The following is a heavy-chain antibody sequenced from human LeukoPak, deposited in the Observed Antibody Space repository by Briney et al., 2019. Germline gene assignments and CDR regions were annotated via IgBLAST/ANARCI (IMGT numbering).Heavy chain of an antibody. V-gene: IGHV4-4*02. D-gene: IGHD2-15*01. CDR3: ARGGGSCSGYYFDY. Sequence: SETLSLTCAVSGGSISSSNWWSWVRQPPGKGLEWIGEIYHSGSTNYNPSLKSRVTISVDKSKNQFSLKLSSVTAADTAVYYCARGGGSCSGYYFDYWGQGTLVTVSS. CDR1: GGSISSSNW. CDR2: IYHSGST. J-gene: IGHJ4*02.